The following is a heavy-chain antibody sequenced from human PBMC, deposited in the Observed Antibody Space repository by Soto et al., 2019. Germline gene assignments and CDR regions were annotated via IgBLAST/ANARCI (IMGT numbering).Heavy chain of an antibody. V-gene: IGHV3-33*01. Sequence: QVQLVESGGGVVQPGRSLILSCAASGYSFSSHGMHWVRQAPVKGLEWVAVIWYDGSNKYYADSVKVRFTTSKYNSKNTACLQMNSRRVEDTAVYYWARVLGQMITADYWGQGTLVTVSS. CDR1: GYSFSSHG. CDR2: IWYDGSNK. D-gene: IGHD3-16*01. CDR3: ARVLGQMITADY. J-gene: IGHJ4*02.